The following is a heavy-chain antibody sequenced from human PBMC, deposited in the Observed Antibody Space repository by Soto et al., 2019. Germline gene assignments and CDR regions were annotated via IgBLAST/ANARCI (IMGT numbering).Heavy chain of an antibody. CDR1: GGSLSSYH. CDR2: INDSGST. V-gene: IGHV4-34*01. CDR3: ARGRRQQLVRSKFDWFDP. D-gene: IGHD6-13*01. J-gene: IGHJ5*02. Sequence: PSETLSLTCAVYGGSLSSYHYDWIRQSPGKGLEWIGEINDSGSTNYNPSLKSRVTISVDKSKNQFSLRLNSVTAADTAVYSCARGRRQQLVRSKFDWFDPWGQGILVTVSS.